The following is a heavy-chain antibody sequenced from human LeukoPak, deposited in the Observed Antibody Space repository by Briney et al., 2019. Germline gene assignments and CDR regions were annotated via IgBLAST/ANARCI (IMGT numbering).Heavy chain of an antibody. J-gene: IGHJ1*01. CDR1: GYTFTSYG. D-gene: IGHD2-15*01. V-gene: IGHV1-18*01. CDR3: ARDRYCSGGSCYFSEYFQH. CDR2: ISAYNGNT. Sequence: ASVKVSCKASGYTFTSYGISWVRQAPGQGLEWMGWISAYNGNTNYAQKPQGRVTMTTDTSTSTAYMELRSLRSDDTAVYYCARDRYCSGGSCYFSEYFQHWGQGTLVIVSS.